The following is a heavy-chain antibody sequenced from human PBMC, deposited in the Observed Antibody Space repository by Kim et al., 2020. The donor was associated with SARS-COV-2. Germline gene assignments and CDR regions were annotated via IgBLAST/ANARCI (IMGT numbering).Heavy chain of an antibody. CDR1: GGSFSGYS. V-gene: IGHV4-34*04. CDR3: ARFIPVTSDHDAFDI. CDR2: SNHSGST. D-gene: IGHD4-17*01. J-gene: IGHJ3*02. Sequence: SETLSLTCAVYGGSFSGYSWSWVRQPPGKGLELVGESNHSGSTNNTPSLKSRGTITVDTSKNQFSLKRSSVPAADTAVYYWARFIPVTSDHDAFDIWGQGTMVTVSS.